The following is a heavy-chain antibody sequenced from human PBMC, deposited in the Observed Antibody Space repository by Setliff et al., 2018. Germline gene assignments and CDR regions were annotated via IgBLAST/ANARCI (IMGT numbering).Heavy chain of an antibody. CDR1: GGSISSHY. CDR3: ARVVLRVYNWFDP. Sequence: LSLTCTVSGGSISSHYWSWIRQPPGKGLEWIGSIYYSGSTNYNPSLKSRVSISVDTSKNQFSLKLSSVTAADAAVYYCARVVLRVYNWFDPWGQGTLVTVSS. V-gene: IGHV4-59*11. D-gene: IGHD2-2*01. J-gene: IGHJ5*02. CDR2: IYYSGST.